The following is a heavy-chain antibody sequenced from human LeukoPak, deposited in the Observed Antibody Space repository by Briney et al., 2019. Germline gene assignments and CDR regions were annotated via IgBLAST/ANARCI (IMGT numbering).Heavy chain of an antibody. CDR3: AILPARDTYYYDRSGYYRPGVH. V-gene: IGHV4-39*07. CDR1: GGSISRSHHY. D-gene: IGHD3-22*01. J-gene: IGHJ4*02. Sequence: SETLSLTCTVSGGSISRSHHYWGWMRQPPGKGLEWIGSIYYSGSTYYDPSLKSRVTISVDTSKNQFSLKLSSVTAADTAVYYCAILPARDTYYYDRSGYYRPGVHWGQGTLVTVSS. CDR2: IYYSGST.